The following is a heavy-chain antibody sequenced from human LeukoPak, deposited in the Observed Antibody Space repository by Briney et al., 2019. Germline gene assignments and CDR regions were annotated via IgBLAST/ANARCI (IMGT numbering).Heavy chain of an antibody. J-gene: IGHJ6*04. CDR2: ISSSGSTI. Sequence: GESLRLSCAASGFTFSDYAMHWVRQAPGKGLEWVSYISSSGSTIYYADSVKGRFTISRDNAKNSLYLQMNSLRAEDTAVYYCAELGITMIGGVWGKGTTVTISS. V-gene: IGHV3-48*03. CDR3: AELGITMIGGV. CDR1: GFTFSDYA. D-gene: IGHD3-10*02.